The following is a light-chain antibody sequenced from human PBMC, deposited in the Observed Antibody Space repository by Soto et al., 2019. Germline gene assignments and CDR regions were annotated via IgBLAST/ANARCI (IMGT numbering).Light chain of an antibody. Sequence: DVVMTQSPLSLPVTLGQSASISCRSSQSPVYSDGNTYLHWFQQRPGQSPRRLISKVSNRDSGVPDRFSGSWSGTDFTMNISRVEAEDVADYYCMQGTHWPGTFGQGTKVEIK. CDR1: QSPVYSDGNTY. J-gene: IGKJ1*01. V-gene: IGKV2-30*01. CDR2: KVS. CDR3: MQGTHWPGT.